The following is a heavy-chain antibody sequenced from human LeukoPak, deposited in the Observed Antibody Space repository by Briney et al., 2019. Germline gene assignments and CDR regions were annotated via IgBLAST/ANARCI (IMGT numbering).Heavy chain of an antibody. J-gene: IGHJ4*02. CDR2: IRYDGNNK. CDR3: VTEVSGSFPT. Sequence: GGSLRLSCAASGFTFSSYDMHWVRQAPGKGLEWVAFIRYDGNNKYHADSVKGRFTISRDDSDNTLYLQMNSLKSEDTAVYYCVTEVSGSFPTWGQGTLVTVSS. V-gene: IGHV3-30*02. D-gene: IGHD1-26*01. CDR1: GFTFSSYD.